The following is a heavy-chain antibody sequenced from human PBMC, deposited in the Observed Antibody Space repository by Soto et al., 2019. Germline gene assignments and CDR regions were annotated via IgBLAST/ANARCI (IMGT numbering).Heavy chain of an antibody. CDR3: ARGDIVVVPAAIPSRSYGMDV. CDR1: GGSFSGYY. D-gene: IGHD2-2*01. J-gene: IGHJ6*02. CDR2: INHSGST. Sequence: ASETLSLTCAVYGGSFSGYYWSWIRQPPGKGLEWIGEINHSGSTNYNPSLKSRVTISVDTSKNQFSLKLSSVTAADTAVYYCARGDIVVVPAAIPSRSYGMDVWGQGTTVTVSS. V-gene: IGHV4-34*01.